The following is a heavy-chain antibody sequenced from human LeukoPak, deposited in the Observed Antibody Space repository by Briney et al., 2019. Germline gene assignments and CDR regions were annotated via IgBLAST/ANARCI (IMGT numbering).Heavy chain of an antibody. CDR1: GFTFSTYS. CDR3: AKISWDGRGTFY. J-gene: IGHJ4*02. V-gene: IGHV3-23*01. D-gene: IGHD2-15*01. Sequence: PGGSLRLSCAASGFTFSTYSMSWVRQAPGKGLEWVSAIRGGGENTYYADSVKGRFTISRGNSKDTLSLQMNSLRAEDTAVYYCAKISWDGRGTFYWGQGTLVTVSS. CDR2: IRGGGENT.